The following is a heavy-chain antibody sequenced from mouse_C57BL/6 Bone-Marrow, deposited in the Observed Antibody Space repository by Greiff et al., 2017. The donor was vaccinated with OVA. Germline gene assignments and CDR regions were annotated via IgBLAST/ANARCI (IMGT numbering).Heavy chain of an antibody. V-gene: IGHV7-3*01. D-gene: IGHD4-1*01. CDR1: GFTFTDYY. CDR3: ARYKKLDYFDY. Sequence: EVQVVESGGGLVQPGGSLSLSCAASGFTFTDYYMSWVRQPPGKALEWLGFIRNKANGYTTEYSASVKGRFTISRDNSQSILYLQMNALRAEDSATYYCARYKKLDYFDYWGQGTTLTVSS. CDR2: IRNKANGYTT. J-gene: IGHJ2*01.